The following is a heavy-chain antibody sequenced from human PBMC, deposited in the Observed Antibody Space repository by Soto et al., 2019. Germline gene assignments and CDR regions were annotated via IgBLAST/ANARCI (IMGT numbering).Heavy chain of an antibody. V-gene: IGHV1-2*02. CDR3: ARDPGPYGDYSY. CDR2: INPNNGGT. D-gene: IGHD4-17*01. Sequence: SVKVSCKASGYTFTGFYMHWVRQAPGQGLEWMGWINPNNGGTNYVQKFQDRVTMTRDTSITTAYMELSGLRSDDTAVYYCARDPGPYGDYSYWGQGTMVSVSS. CDR1: GYTFTGFY. J-gene: IGHJ4*02.